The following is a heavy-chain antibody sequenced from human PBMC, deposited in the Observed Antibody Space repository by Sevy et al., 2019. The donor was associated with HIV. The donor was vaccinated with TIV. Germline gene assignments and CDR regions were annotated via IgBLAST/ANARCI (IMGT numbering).Heavy chain of an antibody. J-gene: IGHJ4*02. Sequence: GGSLRLSCAASGFTFSSYWMSWVRQAPGKGLEWVANIKQAGSQKYYVDSVKGRFTISRANAKNSLYLQMNSLRAEDTAVYYCARRIYGDYLHYYDYWGQGTLVTVSS. D-gene: IGHD4-17*01. CDR2: IKQAGSQK. V-gene: IGHV3-7*03. CDR1: GFTFSSYW. CDR3: ARRIYGDYLHYYDY.